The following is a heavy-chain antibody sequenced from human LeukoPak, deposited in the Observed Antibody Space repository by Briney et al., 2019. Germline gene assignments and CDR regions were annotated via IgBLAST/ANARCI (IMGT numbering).Heavy chain of an antibody. J-gene: IGHJ6*02. CDR2: IWYDGNNK. V-gene: IGHV3-33*06. Sequence: GGSLRLSCAASGFTFSSYGMHWVRQAPGKGLEWVAVIWYDGNNKYYADSVKGRFTISRDSSKNTLYLQMNSLRAEDTAVYYCAKVSGGGLYYDGMDVWGQGTTVTVSS. CDR3: AKVSGGGLYYDGMDV. CDR1: GFTFSSYG. D-gene: IGHD1-14*01.